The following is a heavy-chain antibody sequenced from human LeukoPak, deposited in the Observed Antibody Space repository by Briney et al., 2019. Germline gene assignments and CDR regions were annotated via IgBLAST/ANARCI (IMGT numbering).Heavy chain of an antibody. V-gene: IGHV3-7*01. D-gene: IGHD1-26*01. Sequence: GGSLRLSCAASGFTFSIYWMSWVRQAPGKGLEWVANIKQDGSEKYYVDSVKGRFTISRDNAKNSLYLQMNSLRAEDTAVYYCARDGIYMDVWGKGTTVTVSS. CDR3: ARDGIYMDV. J-gene: IGHJ6*03. CDR1: GFTFSIYW. CDR2: IKQDGSEK.